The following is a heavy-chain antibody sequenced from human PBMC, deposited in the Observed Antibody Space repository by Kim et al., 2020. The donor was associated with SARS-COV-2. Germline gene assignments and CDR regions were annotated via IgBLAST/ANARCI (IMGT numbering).Heavy chain of an antibody. Sequence: GGSLRLSCAASGFTFSSYAMSWVRQAPGKGLEWVSAISGSGGSTYYADSVKGRFTISRDNSKNTLYLQMNSLRAEDTAVYYCASTPSPSGYSSSWYQVDYYYGMDVWGQGTTVTVSS. D-gene: IGHD6-13*01. CDR3: ASTPSPSGYSSSWYQVDYYYGMDV. CDR2: ISGSGGST. CDR1: GFTFSSYA. V-gene: IGHV3-23*01. J-gene: IGHJ6*02.